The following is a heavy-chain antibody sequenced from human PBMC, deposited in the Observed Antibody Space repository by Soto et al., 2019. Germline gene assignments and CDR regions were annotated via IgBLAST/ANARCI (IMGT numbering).Heavy chain of an antibody. V-gene: IGHV4-31*03. CDR1: GGSVSSGAYY. J-gene: IGHJ3*02. D-gene: IGHD5-12*01. CDR3: ARARLRAVYAFDI. CDR2: IYYSGST. Sequence: SETLSLTCTVSGGSVSSGAYYWTWIRQRPGKGVEGIGYIYYSGSTYYSPSLKSRLSISLDTSKNQFSLRLSSVTAADTAMYYCARARLRAVYAFDIWGQGTMVTVSS.